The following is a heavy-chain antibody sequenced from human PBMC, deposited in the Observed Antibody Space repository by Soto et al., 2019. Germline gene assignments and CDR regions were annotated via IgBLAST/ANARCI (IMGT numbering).Heavy chain of an antibody. CDR2: IYYSGST. CDR3: ARPGRGVYCSGGSCPDGEAYFDY. J-gene: IGHJ4*02. CDR1: GGSISSSSYY. V-gene: IGHV4-39*01. D-gene: IGHD2-15*01. Sequence: PSETLSLTCTVSGGSISSSSYYWGWIRQPPGKGLEWIGSIYYSGSTYYNPSLKGRVTISVDTSKNQFSLKLSSVTAADTAVYYCARPGRGVYCSGGSCPDGEAYFDYWGQGTLVTVSS.